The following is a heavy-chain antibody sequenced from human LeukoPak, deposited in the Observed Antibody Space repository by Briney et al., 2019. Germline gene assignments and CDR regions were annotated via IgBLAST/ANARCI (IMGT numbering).Heavy chain of an antibody. CDR2: ISSSGSTI. Sequence: GGSLRLSCAASGFTFSSYEMNWVRQAPGKGLEWVSYISSSGSTIYYADSVKGRFTISRDNAKNSLYLQMNSLRAEDTAVYYCARDLVGQWLADYWGQGTLVTVSS. CDR1: GFTFSSYE. CDR3: ARDLVGQWLADY. D-gene: IGHD6-19*01. J-gene: IGHJ4*02. V-gene: IGHV3-48*03.